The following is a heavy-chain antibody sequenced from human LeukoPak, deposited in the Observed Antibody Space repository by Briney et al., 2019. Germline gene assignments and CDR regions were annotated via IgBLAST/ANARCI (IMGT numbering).Heavy chain of an antibody. CDR2: IKEDGSEQ. D-gene: IGHD2-21*01. CDR1: GFTFSNYW. Sequence: GGSLRLSCAVSGFTFSNYWMSSVRQAPGKGLEWVANIKEDGSEQYYVDSVKGRFIISRDNAKNSLYLQMNSLRAEDTAVYYCARDNVAYCGPNCPNFDYWGQGTLVTVSS. CDR3: ARDNVAYCGPNCPNFDY. V-gene: IGHV3-7*01. J-gene: IGHJ4*02.